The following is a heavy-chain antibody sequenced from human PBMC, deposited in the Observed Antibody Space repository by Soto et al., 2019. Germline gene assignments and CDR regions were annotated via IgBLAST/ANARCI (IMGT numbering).Heavy chain of an antibody. V-gene: IGHV4-31*03. J-gene: IGHJ4*02. CDR3: ARYCSSTSCYIGLDY. D-gene: IGHD2-2*02. Sequence: KSSETLSLTCTVSGGSISSGGYYWSWIRQHPGKGLEWIGYIYYSGSTYYNPSLKSRVTISVDTSKNQFSLKLSSVTAADTAVYYCARYCSSTSCYIGLDYWGQGTLVTAPQ. CDR2: IYYSGST. CDR1: GGSISSGGYY.